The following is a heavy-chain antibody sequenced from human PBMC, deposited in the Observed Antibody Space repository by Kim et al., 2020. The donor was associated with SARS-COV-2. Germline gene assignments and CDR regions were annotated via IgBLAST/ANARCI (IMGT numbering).Heavy chain of an antibody. Sequence: SETLSLTCTVSGGSISSYYWSWIRQPPGKGLEWIGYIYYSGSTNYNPSLKSRVTISVDTSKNQFSLKLSSVTAADTAVYYCARDIWTPYYYYGMDVWGQGTTVTVSS. V-gene: IGHV4-59*01. CDR2: IYYSGST. CDR3: ARDIWTPYYYYGMDV. J-gene: IGHJ6*02. CDR1: GGSISSYY. D-gene: IGHD3-10*01.